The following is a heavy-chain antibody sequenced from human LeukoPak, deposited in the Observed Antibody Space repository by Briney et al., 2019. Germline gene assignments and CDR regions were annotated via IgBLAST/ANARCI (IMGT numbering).Heavy chain of an antibody. D-gene: IGHD3-16*02. J-gene: IGHJ3*02. V-gene: IGHV1-69*13. Sequence: HGASVKVSCKASGYTFTSYGISWVRQAPGQGLEWMGGIIPLFGTTNYAQKFQDRVTITADESTSTAYMELSSLRSEDTAVYYCARGTHYDYVWGSYRSLNDAFDIWGQGTMVTVSS. CDR2: IIPLFGTT. CDR1: GYTFTSYG. CDR3: ARGTHYDYVWGSYRSLNDAFDI.